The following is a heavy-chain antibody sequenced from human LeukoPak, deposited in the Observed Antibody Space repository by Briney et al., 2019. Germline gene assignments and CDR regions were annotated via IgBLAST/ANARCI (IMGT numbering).Heavy chain of an antibody. CDR1: GFTFRSYA. D-gene: IGHD3-22*01. V-gene: IGHV3-48*04. CDR3: ARLQGYDSRTE. J-gene: IGHJ1*01. CDR2: VSSSSSTI. Sequence: PGGSLRLSCGASGFTFRSYAMSWVRQAPGKGLEWVSYVSSSSSTIYYSDSVKGRFTISRDNAKNSLYLQMSSLRAEDTAVYYCARLQGYDSRTEGGQGTLVTVSS.